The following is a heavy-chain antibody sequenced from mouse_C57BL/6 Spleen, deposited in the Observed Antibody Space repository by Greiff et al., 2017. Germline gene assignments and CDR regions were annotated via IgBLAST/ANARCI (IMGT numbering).Heavy chain of an antibody. CDR3: AREDGRGLDFDY. V-gene: IGHV5-4*01. CDR1: GFTFSSYA. J-gene: IGHJ2*01. CDR2: ISDGGSYT. D-gene: IGHD1-1*01. Sequence: EVKVVESGGGLVKPGGSLKLSCAASGFTFSSYAMSWVRQTPEKRLEWVATISDGGSYTYYPDNVKGRFTISRDNAKNNLYLQMSHLKSEDTAMYYCAREDGRGLDFDYWGQGTTLTVSS.